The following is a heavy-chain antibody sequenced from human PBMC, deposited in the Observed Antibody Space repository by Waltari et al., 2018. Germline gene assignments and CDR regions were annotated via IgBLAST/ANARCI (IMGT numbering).Heavy chain of an antibody. V-gene: IGHV1-3*01. CDR2: INAGNGNT. CDR3: AREVGYGSGSRLASMDV. CDR1: GYTFTSYA. D-gene: IGHD3-10*01. J-gene: IGHJ6*02. Sequence: QVQLVQSGAEVKKPGASVKVSCKASGYTFTSYAMHWVRQAPGQRLEWMGWINAGNGNTKYSQKCQGRVPITRDTSASTAYMELSSLRSEDTAVYYCAREVGYGSGSRLASMDVWGQGTTVTVSS.